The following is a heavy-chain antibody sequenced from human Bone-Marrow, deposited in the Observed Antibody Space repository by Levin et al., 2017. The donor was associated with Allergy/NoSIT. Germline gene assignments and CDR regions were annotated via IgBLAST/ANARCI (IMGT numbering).Heavy chain of an antibody. D-gene: IGHD6-6*01. V-gene: IGHV3-33*01. Sequence: GESLKISCAASGFTFSSYGMHWVRQAPGKGLEWVAVIWYDGSNKYYADSVKGRFTISRDNSKNTLYLQMNSLRAEDTAVYYCAREAPDYYYYGMDVWGQGTTVTVSS. J-gene: IGHJ6*02. CDR2: IWYDGSNK. CDR1: GFTFSSYG. CDR3: AREAPDYYYYGMDV.